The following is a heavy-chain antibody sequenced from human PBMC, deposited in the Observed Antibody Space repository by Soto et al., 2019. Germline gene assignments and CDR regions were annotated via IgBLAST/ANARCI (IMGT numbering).Heavy chain of an antibody. CDR3: AIAGDSSGPVALGY. CDR2: IYHSGST. Sequence: QLQLQESGSGLVKPSQTLSLTCAVSGGSISSGGSSWSWIRQPPGKGLEWIGYIYHSGSTYYNPSLKSRVTISVDRSKNQFSLKLRSVTAADTAVYYCAIAGDSSGPVALGYWGQGTLVTVSS. D-gene: IGHD6-19*01. J-gene: IGHJ4*02. CDR1: GGSISSGGSS. V-gene: IGHV4-30-2*01.